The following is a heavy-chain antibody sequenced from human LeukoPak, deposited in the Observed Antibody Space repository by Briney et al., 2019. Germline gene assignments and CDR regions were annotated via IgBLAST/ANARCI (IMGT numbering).Heavy chain of an antibody. J-gene: IGHJ4*02. CDR1: GDTFSNYA. D-gene: IGHD1-14*01. CDR3: AAARPPLFGTLDS. Sequence: SVKVSCKAPGDTFSNYAINWVRQAPGQGLEWMGRIIPSFGTPNDAQRFQGRVTITADESTATAYMELSSLTSEDTAVYYCAAARPPLFGTLDSWGQGTPVTVSS. CDR2: IIPSFGTP. V-gene: IGHV1-69*01.